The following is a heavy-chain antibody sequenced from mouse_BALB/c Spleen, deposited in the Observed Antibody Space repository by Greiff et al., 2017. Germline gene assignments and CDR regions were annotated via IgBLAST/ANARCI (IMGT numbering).Heavy chain of an antibody. J-gene: IGHJ1*01. CDR3: TRAGDNYYWYFDV. CDR2: INPSNGGT. CDR1: GYTFTSYY. V-gene: IGHV1S81*02. Sequence: LKQSGAELVKPGASVKLSCKASGYTFTSYYMYWVKQRPGQGLEWIGEINPSNGGTNFNEKFKSKATLTVDKSSSTAYMQLSSLTSEDSAVYYCTRAGDNYYWYFDVWGAGTTVTVSS. D-gene: IGHD1-3*01.